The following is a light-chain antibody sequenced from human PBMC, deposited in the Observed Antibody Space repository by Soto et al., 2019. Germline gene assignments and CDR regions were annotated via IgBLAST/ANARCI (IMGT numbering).Light chain of an antibody. Sequence: QSVLTQPASVSGSPGQSITISCTGTSSDVGSYNLVSWYQQHPGKAPKLMIYEGSKRPSGVSNRFSGSKSANTASLTISGLQAEDEADYYCSSYTSSSALFGTGTKVTVL. V-gene: IGLV2-14*02. J-gene: IGLJ1*01. CDR2: EGS. CDR1: SSDVGSYNL. CDR3: SSYTSSSAL.